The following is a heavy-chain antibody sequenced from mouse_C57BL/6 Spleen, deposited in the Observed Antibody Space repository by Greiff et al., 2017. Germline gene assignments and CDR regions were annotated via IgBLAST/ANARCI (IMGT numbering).Heavy chain of an antibody. CDR3: AREGTYYSNYGSMDY. Sequence: EVKLVESGPGLVKPSQSLSLTCSVTGYSITSGYYWNWIRQFPGNKLEWMGYISYDGSNNYNPSLKNRIPITRDTSENQFFLKLNSVTTEDTATYYCAREGTYYSNYGSMDYWGQGTSVTVSS. CDR1: GYSITSGYY. D-gene: IGHD2-5*01. CDR2: ISYDGSN. J-gene: IGHJ4*01. V-gene: IGHV3-6*01.